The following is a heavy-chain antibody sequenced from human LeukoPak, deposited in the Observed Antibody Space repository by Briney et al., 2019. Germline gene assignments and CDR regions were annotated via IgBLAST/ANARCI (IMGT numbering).Heavy chain of an antibody. D-gene: IGHD5-24*01. V-gene: IGHV3-23*01. CDR2: ISGSGGTT. J-gene: IGHJ4*02. CDR3: AKDDGMATPLGY. CDR1: GFTFSSYA. Sequence: PGGSLRLSCAVSGFTFSSYAMSWVRQAPGEGLEWVSAISGSGGTTYYADSVTGRFTISRDNSKNTLYLQMNSLRAEETGVYYCAKDDGMATPLGYWGQGTLVTVSS.